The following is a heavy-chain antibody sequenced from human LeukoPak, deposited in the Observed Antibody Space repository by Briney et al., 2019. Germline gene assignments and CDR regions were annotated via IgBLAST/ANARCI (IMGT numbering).Heavy chain of an antibody. CDR3: ARVTYYYDSSGFRTFDY. CDR1: GFTFSSYS. D-gene: IGHD3-22*01. V-gene: IGHV3-21*01. J-gene: IGHJ4*02. CDR2: ISSSSYI. Sequence: PGGSLRLSCAASGFTFSSYSMNWVRQAPGKGLEWVSSISSSSYIYYADSVKGRFTISRDNTKNSLYLQMNSLRAEDTAVYYCARVTYYYDSSGFRTFDYWDQGTLVTVSS.